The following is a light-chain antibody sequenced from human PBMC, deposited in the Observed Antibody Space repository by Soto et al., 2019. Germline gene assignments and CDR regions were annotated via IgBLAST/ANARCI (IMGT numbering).Light chain of an antibody. CDR2: DVS. CDR1: SSDVGGYNY. J-gene: IGLJ1*01. V-gene: IGLV2-14*01. CDR3: SSYTSSSTPFV. Sequence: QSVRTQPASVSGSPGQSITISCTGTSSDVGGYNYVSWYQQHPGKAPTLMIYDVSNRPSGVSNRFSGSKSGNTASLTISGLQAEDEADYYCSSYTSSSTPFVFGTGTKVTV.